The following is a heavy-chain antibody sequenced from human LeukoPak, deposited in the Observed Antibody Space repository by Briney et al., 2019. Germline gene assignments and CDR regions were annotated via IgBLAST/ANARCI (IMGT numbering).Heavy chain of an antibody. Sequence: SETLSLTCTVSGGSISSYHWNWIRKPPGKGLEWIGYIYYSGTTKYNPSLKSRVTISVDTSKVSMKLSSVTAADTAVYYCARGAFYYGSGSYWGFDYWGQGILVAVSS. CDR2: IYYSGTT. CDR1: GGSISSYH. CDR3: ARGAFYYGSGSYWGFDY. J-gene: IGHJ4*02. V-gene: IGHV4-59*01. D-gene: IGHD3-10*01.